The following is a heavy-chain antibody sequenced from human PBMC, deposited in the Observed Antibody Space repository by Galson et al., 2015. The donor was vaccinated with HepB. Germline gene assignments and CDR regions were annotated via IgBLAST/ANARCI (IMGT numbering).Heavy chain of an antibody. Sequence: SVKVSCKASGVTFNSYNINWLRQAPGQGLEWVGGITPVFGIGNYARKFQGRVTITADKSTRTVYMELKSLTSDDTAVCYCAMSAECSGGSCYEAYWGQGVLVTVSS. CDR1: GVTFNSYN. D-gene: IGHD2-15*01. V-gene: IGHV1-69*10. CDR3: AMSAECSGGSCYEAY. J-gene: IGHJ4*02. CDR2: ITPVFGIG.